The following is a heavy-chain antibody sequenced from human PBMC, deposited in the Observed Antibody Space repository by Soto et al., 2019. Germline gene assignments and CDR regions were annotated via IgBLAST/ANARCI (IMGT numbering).Heavy chain of an antibody. V-gene: IGHV3-23*01. Sequence: PGGSLRLSCAASGFTFNSYAMSWVRQAPGKGLEWVSTISSSGVGTYYADSVKGRFTISRDNSRNTLYLQMNSLRAEDTAIYYCANARSWVPQLDYWGQGTLVTVSS. D-gene: IGHD5-18*01. CDR2: ISSSGVGT. J-gene: IGHJ4*02. CDR3: ANARSWVPQLDY. CDR1: GFTFNSYA.